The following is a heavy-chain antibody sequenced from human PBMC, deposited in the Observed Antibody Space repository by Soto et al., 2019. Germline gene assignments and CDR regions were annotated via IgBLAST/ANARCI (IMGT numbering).Heavy chain of an antibody. CDR3: VRDSPIGSTFSGYDGIDY. CDR2: IISLLDTT. CDR1: GGTFSNDI. V-gene: IGHV1-69*08. Sequence: SVKVSCKTSGGTFSNDIITWVRQAPGQGLEWMGRIISLLDTTNYAQKFQGRVTITADKSTGTAYMELNSLRSEDTAVYYCVRDSPIGSTFSGYDGIDYWGQGTLVTV. J-gene: IGHJ4*02. D-gene: IGHD5-12*01.